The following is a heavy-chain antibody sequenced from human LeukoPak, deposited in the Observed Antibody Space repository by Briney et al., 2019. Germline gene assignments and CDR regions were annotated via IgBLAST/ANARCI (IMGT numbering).Heavy chain of an antibody. CDR1: GFTFSNYA. J-gene: IGHJ4*02. CDR3: AKDSIATRNYYDGNAHYYDY. Sequence: GGSLRLSCAASGFTFSNYAMSWVRQAPGKGLEWVSGIAGSGYNTNYADSVKGRFTISRDNSKNTLHLQMNSLRAEDTAVYYCAKDSIATRNYYDGNAHYYDYWGQGTLVTVSS. D-gene: IGHD3-22*01. CDR2: IAGSGYNT. V-gene: IGHV3-23*01.